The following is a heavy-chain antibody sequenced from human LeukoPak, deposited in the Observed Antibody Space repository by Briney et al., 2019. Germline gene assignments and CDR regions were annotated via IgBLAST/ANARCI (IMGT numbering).Heavy chain of an antibody. CDR3: TTDYVAGIFDY. V-gene: IGHV3-15*01. D-gene: IGHD6-19*01. Sequence: PGGSLRLSCAASGFTFSSYAMHWVRQAPGKGLEWVGRIKSKIHGGTTDYAAPVKGRFTISRDDSENTLYLQMNSLKTEDTAVYYCTTDYVAGIFDYWGQGTLVTVSS. CDR2: IKSKIHGGTT. CDR1: GFTFSSYA. J-gene: IGHJ4*02.